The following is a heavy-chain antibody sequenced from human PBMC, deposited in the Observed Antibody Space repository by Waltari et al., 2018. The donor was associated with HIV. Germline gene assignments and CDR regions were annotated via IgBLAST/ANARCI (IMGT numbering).Heavy chain of an antibody. CDR1: GGSISSSSYY. CDR3: AREGYSSHWFDP. Sequence: QLQLQESGPGLVKPSETLSLTCTVSGGSISSSSYYWGWIRQPPGKGLEWIGSIYYSGSTYYNPSLKSRVTISVDTSKNQFSLKLSSVTAADTAVYYCAREGYSSHWFDPWGQGTLVTVSS. V-gene: IGHV4-39*07. J-gene: IGHJ5*02. D-gene: IGHD6-13*01. CDR2: IYYSGST.